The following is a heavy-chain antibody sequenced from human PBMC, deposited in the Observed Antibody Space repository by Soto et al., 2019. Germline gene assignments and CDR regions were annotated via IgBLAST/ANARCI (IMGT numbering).Heavy chain of an antibody. D-gene: IGHD3-10*01. V-gene: IGHV4-30-4*01. J-gene: IGHJ6*02. CDR3: ARGPYYFRGRCYYGMDV. CDR2: IYYSGST. CDR1: GGSISSGDYY. Sequence: PSETLSLTCTVSGGSISSGDYYWSWIRQPPGKGLEWIGYIYYSGSTYYNPSLKSRVTISVDTSKNQFSLKLSSVTAADTAVYYCARGPYYFRGRCYYGMDVWGQGTTVTVSS.